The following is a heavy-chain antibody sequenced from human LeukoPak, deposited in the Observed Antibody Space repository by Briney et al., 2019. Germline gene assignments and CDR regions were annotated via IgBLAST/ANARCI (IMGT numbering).Heavy chain of an antibody. V-gene: IGHV1-2*02. Sequence: ASVKVSCKASGYTFTCYYMHWVRQAPGQGLEWMGWINPNSGGTNYAQKFQGRVTMTRDTSISTAYTELSRLRSDDTAVYYCARVASPDYYDSSGYVHWGQGTLVTVSS. J-gene: IGHJ4*02. CDR2: INPNSGGT. CDR1: GYTFTCYY. CDR3: ARVASPDYYDSSGYVH. D-gene: IGHD3-22*01.